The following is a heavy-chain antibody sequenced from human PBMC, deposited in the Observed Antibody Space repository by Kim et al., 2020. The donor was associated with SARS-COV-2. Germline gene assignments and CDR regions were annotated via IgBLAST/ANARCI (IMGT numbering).Heavy chain of an antibody. V-gene: IGHV3-33*08. Sequence: GGSLRLSCAASGFTFSSFGFHWVRQAPGKGLEWVAFIWYNGFDEYYADSVEGRFTVSRDDSKKMVYLQMKSLRAEDTAVYYCVRDSNMLFYTDEYFPHWGQGTLVTVSS. CDR1: GFTFSSFG. CDR3: VRDSNMLFYTDEYFPH. CDR2: IWYNGFDE. J-gene: IGHJ1*01. D-gene: IGHD3-10*02.